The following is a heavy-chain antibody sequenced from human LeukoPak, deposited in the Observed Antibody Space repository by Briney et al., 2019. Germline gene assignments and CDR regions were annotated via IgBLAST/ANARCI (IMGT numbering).Heavy chain of an antibody. CDR2: IYTSGST. J-gene: IGHJ4*02. CDR3: ARALITMIVVY. V-gene: IGHV4-61*02. Sequence: PSQTLSLTCTVSGVSIRRGSYDWGWIRQPGGKGLEWIVRIYTSGSTNYNPSLKSRVTISVDTSKNQFSLKLSSVTAADTAVYYCARALITMIVVYWGQGTLVTVSS. CDR1: GVSIRRGSYD. D-gene: IGHD3-22*01.